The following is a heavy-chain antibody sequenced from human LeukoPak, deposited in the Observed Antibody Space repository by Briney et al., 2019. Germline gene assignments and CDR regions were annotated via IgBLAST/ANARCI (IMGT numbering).Heavy chain of an antibody. CDR2: IYYSGST. CDR1: GGSFSGYY. D-gene: IGHD2-21*02. V-gene: IGHV4-59*01. J-gene: IGHJ4*02. CDR3: ARVPARRVVTTPTYFDY. Sequence: SETLSLTCAVYGGSFSGYYWSWIRQPPGKGLEWIGYIYYSGSTNYNPSLESRVTISVDTSKNQFSLKLSSVTAADTAVYYCARVPARRVVTTPTYFDYWGQGTLVTVSS.